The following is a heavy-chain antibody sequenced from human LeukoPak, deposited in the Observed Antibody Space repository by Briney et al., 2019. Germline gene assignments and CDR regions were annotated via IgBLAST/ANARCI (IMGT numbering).Heavy chain of an antibody. CDR2: IYSGGST. Sequence: GGSLRLSCAASGFTVSSNYMSWVRQAPGKGLEWVSVIYSGGSTYYADSVKGRFTISRDNSKNTLYLQMNSLRAEDTAVYYCARYTRGRNGMDVWGQGTTVTVSS. D-gene: IGHD1-26*01. J-gene: IGHJ6*02. V-gene: IGHV3-53*01. CDR1: GFTVSSNY. CDR3: ARYTRGRNGMDV.